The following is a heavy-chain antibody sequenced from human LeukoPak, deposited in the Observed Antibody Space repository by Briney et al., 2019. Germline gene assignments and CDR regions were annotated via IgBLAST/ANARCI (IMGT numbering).Heavy chain of an antibody. D-gene: IGHD2-21*02. CDR2: IIPIFGTA. CDR1: GGTFSSYA. J-gene: IGHJ5*02. Sequence: ASVKVSRKGSGGTFSSYAISRVRQAPGQGLEWMGRIIPIFGTANYAQKFQGRVTITTDESTSTAYMELSSLRSEDTAVYYCAREVVTPDNWFDPWGQGTLVTVSS. CDR3: AREVVTPDNWFDP. V-gene: IGHV1-69*05.